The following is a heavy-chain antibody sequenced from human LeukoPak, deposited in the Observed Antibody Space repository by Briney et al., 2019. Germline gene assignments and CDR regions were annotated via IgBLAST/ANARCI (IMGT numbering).Heavy chain of an antibody. D-gene: IGHD3-22*01. CDR1: GDSVSSNSAA. V-gene: IGHV6-1*01. CDR2: TYYRSKWYN. Sequence: SQTLSLTCAISGDSVSSNSAAWNWIRQSPSGGLEWLGRTYYRSKWYNDYAVSVKSRITINPDTSKNQFSLQLNSVTPEDTAVYYCARGERYYYDSSGDTFDYWGQGTLVTVSS. J-gene: IGHJ4*02. CDR3: ARGERYYYDSSGDTFDY.